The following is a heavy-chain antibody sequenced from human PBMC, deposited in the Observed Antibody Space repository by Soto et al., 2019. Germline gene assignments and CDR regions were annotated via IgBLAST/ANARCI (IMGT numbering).Heavy chain of an antibody. V-gene: IGHV3-23*01. D-gene: IGHD4-4*01. CDR2: ISGSGGST. CDR3: ANPPSRYGNIFYYSSYSMDV. Sequence: QPGGSLRLSCAASGFTFSSYSMSWVRQALGKGLEWVSAISGSGGSTYYADSVKGRFTISRDNSKNTLYLQMNSLRAEDTAVYYCANPPSRYGNIFYYSSYSMDVGGKGTTVTVSS. CDR1: GFTFSSYS. J-gene: IGHJ6*03.